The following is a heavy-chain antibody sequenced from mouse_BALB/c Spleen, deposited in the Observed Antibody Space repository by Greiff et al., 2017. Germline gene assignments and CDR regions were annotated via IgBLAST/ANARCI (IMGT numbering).Heavy chain of an antibody. J-gene: IGHJ3*01. V-gene: IGHV3-1*02. Sequence: EVQLQESGPDLVKPSQSLSLTCTVTGYSITSGYSWPWIRQFPGNKLEWMGSIHYSGSTNYNPSLKSRISITRDTSKNQFFLQLNSVTTEDTATYYCASGGCNRFAYWGQGTLVTVSA. CDR1: GYSITSGYS. D-gene: IGHD2-1*01. CDR2: IHYSGST. CDR3: ASGGCNRFAY.